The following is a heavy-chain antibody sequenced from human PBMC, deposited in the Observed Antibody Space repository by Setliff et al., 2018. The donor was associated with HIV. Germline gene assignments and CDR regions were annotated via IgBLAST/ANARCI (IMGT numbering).Heavy chain of an antibody. Sequence: SETLSLTCAVYDGSFSGYYWSWIRQPPGKRLEWIGEIDHSGSTNYNPSLKSRVTISVGTSKKQFSLRLSSVTAADTAVYFCARALANWVGRRAFDIWGQGTMVTVSS. D-gene: IGHD1-1*01. CDR2: IDHSGST. J-gene: IGHJ3*02. CDR3: ARALANWVGRRAFDI. CDR1: DGSFSGYY. V-gene: IGHV4-34*01.